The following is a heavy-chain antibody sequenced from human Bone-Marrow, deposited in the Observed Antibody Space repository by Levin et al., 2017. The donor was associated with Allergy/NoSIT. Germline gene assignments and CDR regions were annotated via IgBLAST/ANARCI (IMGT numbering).Heavy chain of an antibody. Sequence: GGSLRLSCAASGFTIDDYGMSWVRQVPGKGLEWVAGIHRNGGSTGYAASVKGRFTISRDKGKNSLYLQMNGLRAEDTDLYHCGRGLGGSYLDAFDIWGPGTMVTVSS. CDR2: IHRNGGST. CDR3: GRGLGGSYLDAFDI. D-gene: IGHD1-26*01. V-gene: IGHV3-20*01. J-gene: IGHJ3*02. CDR1: GFTIDDYG.